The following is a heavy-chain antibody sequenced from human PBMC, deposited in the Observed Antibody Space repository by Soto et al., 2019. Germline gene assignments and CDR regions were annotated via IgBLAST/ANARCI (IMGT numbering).Heavy chain of an antibody. J-gene: IGHJ4*02. Sequence: PGGSLRLSCTASGFTFYAYAMSWVRQAPGKGLEWVSGLSNTGRRTSYADSVKGRFNISRDNSENTVYLQMNSLRVEDTAVYYCATEMGATQGPFDNWGQGTLVTVSS. V-gene: IGHV3-23*01. CDR1: GFTFYAYA. CDR2: LSNTGRRT. CDR3: ATEMGATQGPFDN. D-gene: IGHD1-26*01.